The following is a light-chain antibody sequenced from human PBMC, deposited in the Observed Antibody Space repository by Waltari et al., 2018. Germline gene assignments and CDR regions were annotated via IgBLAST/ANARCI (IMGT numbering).Light chain of an antibody. J-gene: IGKJ4*01. CDR2: WAS. CDR3: QQYYKTPS. V-gene: IGKV4-1*01. Sequence: DIVMTQSPGSLVVSLGERATINCKSGQDILYNSNNKNYLARYQHKPGQSAKLLFYWASTRASGVPDRFSGSGSVTEFTLTISRVQAEDVAIYYCQQYYKTPSFGGGTKVE. CDR1: QDILYNSNNKNY.